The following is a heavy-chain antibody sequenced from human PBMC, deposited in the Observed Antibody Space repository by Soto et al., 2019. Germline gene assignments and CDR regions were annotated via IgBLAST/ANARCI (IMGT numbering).Heavy chain of an antibody. CDR1: GFTFSSYA. D-gene: IGHD6-13*01. CDR2: ISDDGSNK. CDR3: ARVRSSSWYANYYYGMDV. J-gene: IGHJ6*02. Sequence: GGSLRLSCAASGFTFSSYAMHWVRQAPGKGLEWVAVISDDGSNKYYADSVKGRFTISRDNSKNTLYLQMNSLRAEDTAVYYCARVRSSSWYANYYYGMDVWGQGTAVTVSS. V-gene: IGHV3-30-3*01.